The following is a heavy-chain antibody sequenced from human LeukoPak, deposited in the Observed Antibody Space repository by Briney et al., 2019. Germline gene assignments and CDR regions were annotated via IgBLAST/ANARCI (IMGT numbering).Heavy chain of an antibody. V-gene: IGHV3-30*03. CDR2: ISYDGSNK. CDR3: AREYSSSSRYFDY. Sequence: PGGSLRLSCAASGFTFSSYGMHWVRQAPGKGLEWVAVISYDGSNKYYADSVKGRFIISRDNSKNTLYLQMNSLRVEDTAVYYCAREYSSSSRYFDYWGQGALVTVSS. D-gene: IGHD6-6*01. J-gene: IGHJ4*02. CDR1: GFTFSSYG.